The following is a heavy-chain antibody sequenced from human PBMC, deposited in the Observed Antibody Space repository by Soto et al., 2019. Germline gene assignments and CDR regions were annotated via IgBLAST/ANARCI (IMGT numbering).Heavy chain of an antibody. CDR3: ARDGQYCSSTSCYAGDYYYYMDV. CDR2: IWYDGSNK. D-gene: IGHD2-2*01. CDR1: GFTFSSYG. J-gene: IGHJ6*03. Sequence: GGSLRLSCAGSGFTFSSYGMHWVRQAPGKGVEWVAVIWYDGSNKYYADSVKGRFTISRDNSKNTLYLQMNSLRAEDTAVYYCARDGQYCSSTSCYAGDYYYYMDVWGKGTTVTVSS. V-gene: IGHV3-33*01.